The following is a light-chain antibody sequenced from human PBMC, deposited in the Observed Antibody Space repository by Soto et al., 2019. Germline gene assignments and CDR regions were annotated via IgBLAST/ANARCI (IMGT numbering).Light chain of an antibody. CDR1: QSLLHSNGYNY. Sequence: IVMTQSALSLPVTPGEPASISCRSSQSLLHSNGYNYLDWYLQKPGQSPQLLIYLGSNRASGVPDRFSGSGSGTDFTLKISRLQPYDLATDYCQQYNSYSFGQGTKVDIK. J-gene: IGKJ1*01. CDR3: QQYNSYS. CDR2: LGS. V-gene: IGKV2-28*01.